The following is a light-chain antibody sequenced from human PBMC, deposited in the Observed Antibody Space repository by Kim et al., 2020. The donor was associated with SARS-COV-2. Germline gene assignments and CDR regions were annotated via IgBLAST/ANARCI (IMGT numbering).Light chain of an antibody. J-gene: IGKJ1*01. CDR2: GAS. V-gene: IGKV3-15*01. Sequence: SVSPGERATLSCRASRSITSNLAWYQQKPGQAPRLLIYGASIRATGFPARFSGSGSGTEFTLTISNLQSEDVAVYYCQQYDDWWTFGQGTKVDIK. CDR1: RSITSN. CDR3: QQYDDWWT.